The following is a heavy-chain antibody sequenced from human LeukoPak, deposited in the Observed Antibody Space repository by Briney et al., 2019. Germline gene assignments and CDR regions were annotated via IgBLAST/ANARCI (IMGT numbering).Heavy chain of an antibody. CDR1: GFTFSSYS. CDR2: ISSSSGTI. V-gene: IGHV3-48*01. J-gene: IGHJ5*02. CDR3: ASGAEGYVFDP. Sequence: GGSLRISCAASGFTFSSYSMNWVRQAPGKGLEWVSYISSSSGTIYYADSVKGRFTISRDNAKNSLYLQVNSLRAEDTAVYYCASGAEGYVFDPWGQGTLVTVSS. D-gene: IGHD5-12*01.